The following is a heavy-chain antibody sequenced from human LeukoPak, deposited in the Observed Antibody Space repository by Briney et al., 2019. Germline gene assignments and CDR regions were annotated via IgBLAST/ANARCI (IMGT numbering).Heavy chain of an antibody. CDR1: GGSISSYY. CDR3: AGHHPRNTVDF. CDR2: ISDIGSI. D-gene: IGHD2/OR15-2a*01. Sequence: SETLSLTCAVYGGSISSYYWSWIRQPPGKGLEWIAYISDIGSINYNPSLKSRVTISLDTSKNQFSLKLSSVTAADTAVYYCAGHHPRNTVDFWGQGTLVTVSS. J-gene: IGHJ4*02. V-gene: IGHV4-59*08.